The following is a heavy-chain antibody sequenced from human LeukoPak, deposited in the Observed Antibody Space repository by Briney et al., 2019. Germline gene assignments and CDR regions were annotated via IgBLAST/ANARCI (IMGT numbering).Heavy chain of an antibody. CDR3: ARDEEWNAFDI. CDR2: IIPILGIA. CDR1: GGTFSSYA. J-gene: IGHJ3*02. D-gene: IGHD2-8*01. V-gene: IGHV1-69*04. Sequence: SVKVSCKASGGTFSSYAISWVRQAPGQGLEWMGRIIPILGIANYAQKFQGRVTITADKSTSTAYMELSSLRSEDTAVYYCARDEEWNAFDIWGQGTMVTVSS.